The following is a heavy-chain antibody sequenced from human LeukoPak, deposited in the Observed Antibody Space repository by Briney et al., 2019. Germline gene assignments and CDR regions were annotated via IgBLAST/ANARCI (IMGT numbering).Heavy chain of an antibody. V-gene: IGHV4-59*11. CDR3: AREVTGNWFDP. D-gene: IGHD1-20*01. Sequence: SETLSLTCAVSGGSISSHYWSWIRQPPGKGPEWIGYIYYSGSTNYNPSLKSRVTISVDTSKNQFSLKLSSVTAADTAVYYCAREVTGNWFDPWGQGTLVTVSS. CDR2: IYYSGST. J-gene: IGHJ5*02. CDR1: GGSISSHY.